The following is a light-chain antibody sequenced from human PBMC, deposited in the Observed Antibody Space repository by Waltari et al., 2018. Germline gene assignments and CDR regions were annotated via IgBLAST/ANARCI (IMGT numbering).Light chain of an antibody. Sequence: DTLMTQSPSSLSASVADTVTITCRATQAISTFVNWYKKTPGMASRLLIFSASTLHRGVSSRFRGSGSVTDFTLSITALQPDDFATFCCQQSYSAPLHFGGGTRVDI. CDR1: QAISTF. J-gene: IGKJ4*01. V-gene: IGKV1-39*01. CDR3: QQSYSAPLH. CDR2: SAS.